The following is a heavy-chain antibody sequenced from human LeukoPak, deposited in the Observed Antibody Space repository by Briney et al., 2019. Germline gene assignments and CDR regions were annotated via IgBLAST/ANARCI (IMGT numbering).Heavy chain of an antibody. D-gene: IGHD2-21*01. J-gene: IGHJ4*02. CDR1: GFSFSGSA. V-gene: IGHV3-73*01. CDR2: IRSKPHNYAT. CDR3: TPVVGDVVFTNAY. Sequence: GGSLKLSCAASGFSFSGSAMHWVRQASGKGLEWVGRIRSKPHNYATAYAASVKGRFTLSRDDSENTAFLQMNSLRTEDTAVYFCTPVVGDVVFTNAYWGQGTLVTVSS.